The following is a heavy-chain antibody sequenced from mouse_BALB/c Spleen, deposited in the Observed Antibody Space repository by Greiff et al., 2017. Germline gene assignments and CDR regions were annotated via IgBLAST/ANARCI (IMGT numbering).Heavy chain of an antibody. V-gene: IGHV14-3*02. D-gene: IGHD2-1*01. CDR2: IDPANGNT. CDR3: ATFYYGNYGAWFAY. CDR1: GFNIKDTY. Sequence: EVQVVESGAELVKPGASVKLSCTASGFNIKDTYMHWVKQRPEQGLEWIGRIDPANGNTKYDPKFQGKATITADTSSNTAYLQLSSLTSEDTAVYYCATFYYGNYGAWFAYWGQGTLVTVSA. J-gene: IGHJ3*01.